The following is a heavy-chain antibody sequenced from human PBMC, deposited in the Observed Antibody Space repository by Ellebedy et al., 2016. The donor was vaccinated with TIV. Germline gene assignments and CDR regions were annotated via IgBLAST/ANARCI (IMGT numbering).Heavy chain of an antibody. V-gene: IGHV3-74*01. CDR1: GFTFSSYW. D-gene: IGHD6-19*01. J-gene: IGHJ4*02. Sequence: GESLKISXAASGFTFSSYWMHWVRQAPGKGLVWVSRINSDGSSTSYADSVKGRFTISRDNAKNSLYLQINSLRAGDTAVYYCARAVPGTTFDHWGQGTLVTVSS. CDR3: ARAVPGTTFDH. CDR2: INSDGSST.